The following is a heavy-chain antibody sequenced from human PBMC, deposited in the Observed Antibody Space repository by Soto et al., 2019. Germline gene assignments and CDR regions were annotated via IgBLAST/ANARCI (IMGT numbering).Heavy chain of an antibody. Sequence: EVQLVESGGGVVRPGGSLRLSCAASGFTFDDYGMNWVRQAPGKGLEWVSTINWNGGSTGYADSVKGRFTISRDNAKNSLYLQMNSLRAEDTALYYCARARYSGAYDYYYYYGMDVWGQGTTVTVSS. CDR3: ARARYSGAYDYYYYYGMDV. D-gene: IGHD1-26*01. J-gene: IGHJ6*02. CDR2: INWNGGST. V-gene: IGHV3-20*04. CDR1: GFTFDDYG.